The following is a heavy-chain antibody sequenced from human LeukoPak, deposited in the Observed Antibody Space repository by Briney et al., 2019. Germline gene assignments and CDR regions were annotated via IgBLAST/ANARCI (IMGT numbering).Heavy chain of an antibody. CDR2: IYNSGST. CDR1: GVSISINY. V-gene: IGHV4-59*01. D-gene: IGHD1-26*01. CDR3: VRDRELTY. J-gene: IGHJ4*02. Sequence: SETLSLTCTVSGVSISINYWSWIRQPPGKGLEWLGYIYNSGSTDYNPSLRSRVTISVDASKNQFSLKLTSVTAADTAVYYCVRDRELTYWGRGTLVTVSS.